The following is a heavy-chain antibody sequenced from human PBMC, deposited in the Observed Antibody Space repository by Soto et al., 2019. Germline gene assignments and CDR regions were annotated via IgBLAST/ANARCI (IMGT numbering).Heavy chain of an antibody. CDR2: MNGNSGGA. CDR3: ARDQSGAELGSPDY. Sequence: QVQLVQSGAEVKKPGASVKVSCKASGYTFTGHYIHWVRQAPGQGLEWMGWMNGNSGGANHAPKFQGRVAMARDTSTNTAYMQLRALTSDDTAVYYWARDQSGAELGSPDYWGQGTLVTVSS. J-gene: IGHJ4*02. CDR1: GYTFTGHY. V-gene: IGHV1-2*02. D-gene: IGHD1-26*01.